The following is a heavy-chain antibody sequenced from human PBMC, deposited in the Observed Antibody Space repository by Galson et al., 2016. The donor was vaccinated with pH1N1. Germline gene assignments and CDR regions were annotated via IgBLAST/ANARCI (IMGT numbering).Heavy chain of an antibody. CDR2: IDSGGNS. D-gene: IGHD1-26*01. J-gene: IGHJ1*01. CDR3: ARPRIASPGALHH. CDR1: GLSVRNNY. Sequence: SLRLSCAASGLSVRNNYMNWVRQAPGKGLEWVSVIDSGGNSFYADSVKGRFTMSGDNSKNTVYLQMNSLTREDTAVYFCARPRIASPGALHHWGQGTRVTVSS. V-gene: IGHV3-66*02.